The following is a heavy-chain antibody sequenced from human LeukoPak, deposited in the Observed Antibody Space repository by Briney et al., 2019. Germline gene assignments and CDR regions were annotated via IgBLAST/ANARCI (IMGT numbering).Heavy chain of an antibody. CDR1: GGSISNYY. CDR3: ARGVYIAAAQYGY. Sequence: SETLSLTCTVSGGSISNYYWSWIRQPPGQGLEWIGYIYYSGTTNYNPSLKSRVTISVDTSKNQFSLKLNSVTAADTAVYYCARGVYIAAAQYGYWGQGTLVTVSS. CDR2: IYYSGTT. V-gene: IGHV4-59*01. D-gene: IGHD6-13*01. J-gene: IGHJ4*02.